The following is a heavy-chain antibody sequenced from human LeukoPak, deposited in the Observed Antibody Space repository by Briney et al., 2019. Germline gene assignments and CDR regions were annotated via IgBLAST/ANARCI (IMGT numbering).Heavy chain of an antibody. CDR3: ARARVVGSGSYYLDAFDI. V-gene: IGHV4-59*01. D-gene: IGHD3-10*01. J-gene: IGHJ3*02. CDR1: GGSISSYY. Sequence: LETLSLTCTVSGGSISSYYWSWIRQPPGKGLEWIGYIYYSGSTNYNPSLKSRVTISVDTSKNQFSLKLSSVTAADTAVYYCARARVVGSGSYYLDAFDIWGQGTMVTVSS. CDR2: IYYSGST.